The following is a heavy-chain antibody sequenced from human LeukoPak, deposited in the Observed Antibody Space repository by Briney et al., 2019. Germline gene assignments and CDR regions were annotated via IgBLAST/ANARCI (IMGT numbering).Heavy chain of an antibody. CDR3: ARQRGSSTSCRFDY. V-gene: IGHV4-59*08. CDR2: IYSGGGT. J-gene: IGHJ4*02. D-gene: IGHD2-2*01. CDR1: GGSISSYY. Sequence: SETLSLTCTVSGGSISSYYWSWIRQPPGKELEWIGSIYSGGGTHYNPSLKSRVTISVDTSKNQFSLKLSSVTAADTAVYYCARQRGSSTSCRFDYWGQGTLVAVSS.